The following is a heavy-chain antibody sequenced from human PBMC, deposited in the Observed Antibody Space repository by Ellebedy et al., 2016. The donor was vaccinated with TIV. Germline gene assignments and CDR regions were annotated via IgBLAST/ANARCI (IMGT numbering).Heavy chain of an antibody. CDR1: GYSFTVYY. CDR3: AEGSFSSSSS. D-gene: IGHD6-6*01. Sequence: ASVKVSCKASGYSFTVYYMHWVRQAPGQGLEWMGWINPNSGGTKYAQKFQGRVTMTRDTSISTAYMEMSRLRSDDTAVYYCAEGSFSSSSSWGQGTLVTVSS. CDR2: INPNSGGT. V-gene: IGHV1-2*02. J-gene: IGHJ4*02.